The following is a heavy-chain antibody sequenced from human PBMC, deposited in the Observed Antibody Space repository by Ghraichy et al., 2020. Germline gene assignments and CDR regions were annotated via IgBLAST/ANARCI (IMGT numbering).Heavy chain of an antibody. CDR1: GYSISSGYY. V-gene: IGHV4-38-2*01. CDR2: IYHSGST. Sequence: SETLSLTCAVSGYSISSGYYWGWIRQPPGKGLEWIGSIYHSGSTYYNPSLKSRVTISVDTSKNQFSLKLSSVTAADTAVYYCASSLNTAMILHWYFDLWGRGTLVTVSS. D-gene: IGHD5-18*01. CDR3: ASSLNTAMILHWYFDL. J-gene: IGHJ2*01.